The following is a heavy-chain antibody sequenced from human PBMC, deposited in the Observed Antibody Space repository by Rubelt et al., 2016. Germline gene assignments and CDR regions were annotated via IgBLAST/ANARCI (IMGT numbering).Heavy chain of an antibody. CDR2: INHSGST. CDR3: ARGRFGDRRASDY. D-gene: IGHD3-10*01. J-gene: IGHJ4*02. Sequence: QVQLQQWGAGLLKPSETLSLTCAVYGGSFSGYYWSWIRQPPGKGLEWIGEINHSGSTNYNPSLKSRVTISVDTSKNQFSRKLSSVTAADTAVYYCARGRFGDRRASDYWGQGTLVTVSS. CDR1: GGSFSGYY. V-gene: IGHV4-34*01.